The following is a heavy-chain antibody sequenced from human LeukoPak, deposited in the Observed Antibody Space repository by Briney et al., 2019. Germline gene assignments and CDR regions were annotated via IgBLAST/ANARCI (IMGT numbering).Heavy chain of an antibody. D-gene: IGHD6-13*01. CDR1: GFTFSSYG. CDR2: IRYDGSNK. Sequence: PGGSLRLSCAASGFTFSSYGMHWVRQAPGKGLEWVAFIRYDGSNKYYADSVKGRFTISRDNSKNTLYLQMNSLRAEDTAVYYCAKDRVVAAAGTGWFDPWGQGTLVTVSS. V-gene: IGHV3-30*02. CDR3: AKDRVVAAAGTGWFDP. J-gene: IGHJ5*02.